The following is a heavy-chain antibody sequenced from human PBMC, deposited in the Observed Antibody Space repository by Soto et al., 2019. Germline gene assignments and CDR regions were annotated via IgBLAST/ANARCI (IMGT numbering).Heavy chain of an antibody. Sequence: ASVKVSCKASGYPFTSYYLHWVRQAPGQGPEWMGRINVSDGSTRYAQNFQGRVTMTRDTSTTTVYMELSPLRSDDTAVYYCARGAAVRGLLYWGQGTLVTVSS. J-gene: IGHJ4*02. V-gene: IGHV1-46*01. CDR2: INVSDGST. CDR1: GYPFTSYY. D-gene: IGHD4-17*01. CDR3: ARGAAVRGLLY.